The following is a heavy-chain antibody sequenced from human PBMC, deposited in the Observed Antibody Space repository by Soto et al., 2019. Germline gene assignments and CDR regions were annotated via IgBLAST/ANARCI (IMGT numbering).Heavy chain of an antibody. CDR2: ISFDGSNQ. CDR3: VKSFYDSPPDAFDI. D-gene: IGHD3-22*01. J-gene: IGHJ3*02. Sequence: GGSLRLSCAVPGFTFSRYGMHWVRQAPGKGLEWVAVISFDGSNQYYGDSVKGRFTISRDNSKNTLYLQMNSLRPEDTAVYRCVKSFYDSPPDAFDIWGQGTMVTVSS. V-gene: IGHV3-30*18. CDR1: GFTFSRYG.